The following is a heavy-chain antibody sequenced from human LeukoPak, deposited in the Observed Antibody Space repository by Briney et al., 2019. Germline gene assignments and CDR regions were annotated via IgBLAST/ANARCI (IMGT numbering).Heavy chain of an antibody. CDR1: GYTFSTYA. CDR2: INVGNGNT. J-gene: IGHJ4*02. CDR3: TMVTRVLDY. Sequence: ASVKVSCKASGYTFSTYAIHWVRQAPGQGLEWMGWINVGNGNTEYSQKFLGRVTLTSDTSANTVYLELNSLISEDTAVYYCTMVTRVLDYWGQGTLVTVS. V-gene: IGHV1-3*01. D-gene: IGHD4/OR15-4a*01.